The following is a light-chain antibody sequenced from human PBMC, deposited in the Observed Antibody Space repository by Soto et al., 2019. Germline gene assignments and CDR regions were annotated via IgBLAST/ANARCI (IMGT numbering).Light chain of an antibody. J-gene: IGKJ2*01. CDR2: GAS. Sequence: EIVLTQSPGTLSLSPGERVTLSCRASQSVSSTYLAWYQQKPGQAPRLLIYGASSRATGIPDRFSGSGSGTDFTITISRLEPDDFAVYYCQTYGGSPLYAFGQGTKLEIK. V-gene: IGKV3-20*01. CDR3: QTYGGSPLYA. CDR1: QSVSSTY.